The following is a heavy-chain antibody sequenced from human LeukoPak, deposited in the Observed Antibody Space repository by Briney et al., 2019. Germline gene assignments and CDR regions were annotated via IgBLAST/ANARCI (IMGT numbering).Heavy chain of an antibody. D-gene: IGHD3-16*01. V-gene: IGHV4-61*05. CDR3: ARGGGGRSRGYYFDY. CDR2: SYYSGIT. Sequence: PSETLSLTCTVSGGSISSSSYYWGWIRQPPGKGLEWIGYSYYSGITNYRPSLKSRVVISVDTSKNQFSLKLSSVTAADTAVYYCARGGGGRSRGYYFDYWGQGTLVTVSS. J-gene: IGHJ4*01. CDR1: GGSISSSSYY.